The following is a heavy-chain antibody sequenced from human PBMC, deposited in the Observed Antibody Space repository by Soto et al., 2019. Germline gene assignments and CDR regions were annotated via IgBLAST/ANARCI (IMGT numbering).Heavy chain of an antibody. J-gene: IGHJ4*02. CDR3: ARRSYYDSSGYYPGTTYYFDY. Sequence: PGESLKISCKGSGYSFTSYWIGWVRQMPGEGLEWMGIIYPGDSDTRYSPSFQGQVTISADKSISTAYLQWSSLKASDTAMYYCARRSYYDSSGYYPGTTYYFDYWGQGTLVTVS. CDR1: GYSFTSYW. V-gene: IGHV5-51*01. CDR2: IYPGDSDT. D-gene: IGHD3-22*01.